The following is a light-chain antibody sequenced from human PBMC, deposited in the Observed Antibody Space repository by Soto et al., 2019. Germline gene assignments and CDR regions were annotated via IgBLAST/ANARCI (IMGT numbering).Light chain of an antibody. CDR3: QQYGGSPGT. Sequence: EIVLTQSPGTLSLSPGERATLSCRASQSVSSGSLAWYQQKPGQAPRLLIHGASNRATGIPDRFRGSGSGTDSTLTISRLEPEDFAVYYCQQYGGSPGTFGQGTKVEVK. V-gene: IGKV3-20*01. J-gene: IGKJ1*01. CDR2: GAS. CDR1: QSVSSGS.